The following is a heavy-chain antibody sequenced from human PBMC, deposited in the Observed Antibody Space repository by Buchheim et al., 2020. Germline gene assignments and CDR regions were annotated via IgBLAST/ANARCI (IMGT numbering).Heavy chain of an antibody. CDR3: ARDLNWGFDY. CDR2: ISYDGGSQ. V-gene: IGHV3-30*04. D-gene: IGHD3-16*01. CDR1: EFSFISYA. Sequence: VQLVESGGGVVQPGRSLRLSCVASEFSFISYAVHWVRQAPGKGMEWVAIISYDGGSQYYADSVKGRFSISRDSPKNTVFLQMNSLREEDTAVYYCARDLNWGFDYWGQGTL. J-gene: IGHJ4*02.